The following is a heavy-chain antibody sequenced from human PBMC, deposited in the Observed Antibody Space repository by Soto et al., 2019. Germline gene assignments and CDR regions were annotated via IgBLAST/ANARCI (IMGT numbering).Heavy chain of an antibody. CDR2: ISYDGSNK. J-gene: IGHJ4*02. V-gene: IGHV3-30*03. Sequence: GGSLRLACAASGFTFSSYGMHWVRQAPGKGLEWVAVISYDGSNKYYADSVKGRFTISRDNSKNTLYLQMSSLRSEDTAVYYCARGGLLEDIVLMVYAKLFDYWGQGTLVTVSS. CDR1: GFTFSSYG. CDR3: ARGGLLEDIVLMVYAKLFDY. D-gene: IGHD2-8*01.